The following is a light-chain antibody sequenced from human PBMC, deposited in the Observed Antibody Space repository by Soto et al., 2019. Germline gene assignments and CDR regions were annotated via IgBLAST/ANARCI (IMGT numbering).Light chain of an antibody. J-gene: IGKJ4*01. CDR3: LHRRNWPT. CDR1: QSVSVNS. CDR2: AAS. V-gene: IGKV3D-20*02. Sequence: EIVLTQSPGTLSLSPGERATLSCRASQSVSVNSLAWYQQKGGQAPRLLIYAASTRATGVPDRFSGTGSGTDFALTISRLETEDSAVYYCLHRRNWPTFGGGTKVDIK.